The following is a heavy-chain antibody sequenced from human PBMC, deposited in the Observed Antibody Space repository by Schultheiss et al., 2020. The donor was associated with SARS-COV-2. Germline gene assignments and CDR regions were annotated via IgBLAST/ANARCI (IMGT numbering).Heavy chain of an antibody. J-gene: IGHJ6*02. V-gene: IGHV3-15*07. CDR1: GFTFSNAW. CDR3: TTQIRWIQLLSLWSRTYGMDV. D-gene: IGHD5-18*01. CDR2: IKSKTDGGTT. Sequence: GGSLRLSCAASGFTFSNAWMNWVRQAPGKGLEWVGRIKSKTDGGTTDYAAPVKGRFTISRDDSKNTLYLQMNSLKTEDTAVYYCTTQIRWIQLLSLWSRTYGMDVWGQGTTVTVSS.